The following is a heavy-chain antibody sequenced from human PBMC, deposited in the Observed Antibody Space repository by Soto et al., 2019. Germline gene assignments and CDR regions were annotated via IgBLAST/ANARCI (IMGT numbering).Heavy chain of an antibody. Sequence: PGGSLRLSCAASGFTFDDYAMHWVRQAPGKGLEWVSGISWNSGSIGYADSVKGRFTISRDNAKNSLYLQMNSLRAEDTALYYCAKDNLAVAGTADYWGQGTLVTGSS. CDR2: ISWNSGSI. CDR3: AKDNLAVAGTADY. J-gene: IGHJ4*02. CDR1: GFTFDDYA. D-gene: IGHD6-19*01. V-gene: IGHV3-9*01.